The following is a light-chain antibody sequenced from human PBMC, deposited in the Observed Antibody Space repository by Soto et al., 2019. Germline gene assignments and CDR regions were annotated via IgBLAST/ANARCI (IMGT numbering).Light chain of an antibody. CDR1: QGISNS. CDR3: QKDNSAPRT. Sequence: DIQMTQSPSSLSASVGDRVTITCRASQGISNSLAWYQQKPWKVPKLLIYAASTLQSGVPSRFSGSGSGTDFTLTISGLQPEDVATYYCQKDNSAPRTFGQGTKVEIK. CDR2: AAS. J-gene: IGKJ1*01. V-gene: IGKV1-27*01.